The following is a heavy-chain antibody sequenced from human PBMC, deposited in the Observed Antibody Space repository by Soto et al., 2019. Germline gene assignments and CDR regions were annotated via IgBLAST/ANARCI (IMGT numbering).Heavy chain of an antibody. Sequence: EVQLLESGGGLGQPGGSLRLSCAASGFTFSSYAMSWVRQAPGKGLEWVSTISGGGGTTYHADSVKGRFTISRDNSKNTLYLQMNSLRAEVTDVYYCAKDDAALLWFGGGDVWGQGTTVTVSS. CDR3: AKDDAALLWFGGGDV. CDR2: ISGGGGTT. J-gene: IGHJ6*02. CDR1: GFTFSSYA. D-gene: IGHD3-10*01. V-gene: IGHV3-23*01.